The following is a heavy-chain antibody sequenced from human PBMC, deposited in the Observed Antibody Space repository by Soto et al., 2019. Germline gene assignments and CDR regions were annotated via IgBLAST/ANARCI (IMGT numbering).Heavy chain of an antibody. CDR3: ARDFATHCSGSTCYPYAY. J-gene: IGHJ4*02. CDR1: GFTFNTFW. Sequence: LRLSCAASGFTFNTFWMSWVRQSPGKGLEWVANIKHDGSETYYVDSVKGRFTISRDNAKNSLFLRMNTLRTEDTAVYYCARDFATHCSGSTCYPYAYWGQGALVTVSS. CDR2: IKHDGSET. V-gene: IGHV3-7*03. D-gene: IGHD2-15*01.